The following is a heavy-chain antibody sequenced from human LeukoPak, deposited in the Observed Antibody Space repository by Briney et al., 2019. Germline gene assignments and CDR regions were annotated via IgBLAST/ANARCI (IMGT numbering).Heavy chain of an antibody. V-gene: IGHV3-48*03. CDR1: GFTFSSYE. CDR2: ISSSGSTI. J-gene: IGHJ4*02. CDR3: AATYYYGSGREMPFDY. D-gene: IGHD3-10*01. Sequence: GGPLRLSCAASGFTFSSYEMNWVRQAPGKGLEWVSYISSSGSTIYYADSVKGRFTISRDNAKNSLYLQMNSLRAEDTAVYYCAATYYYGSGREMPFDYWGQGTLVTVSS.